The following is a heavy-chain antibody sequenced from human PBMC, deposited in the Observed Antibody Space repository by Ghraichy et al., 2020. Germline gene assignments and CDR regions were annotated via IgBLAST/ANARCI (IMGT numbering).Heavy chain of an antibody. CDR2: ISGSGTYI. Sequence: GGSLRLSCAASGFTFSSYGMNWVRQAPGKGLEWVSSISGSGTYIFYADSLKGRFTISRDNAKNSLYLQMNSLRAEDTAVYYCAREGSYSSDAYYYFYIDVFGRGTTISVSS. CDR1: GFTFSSYG. J-gene: IGHJ6*03. D-gene: IGHD1-26*01. V-gene: IGHV3-21*06. CDR3: AREGSYSSDAYYYFYIDV.